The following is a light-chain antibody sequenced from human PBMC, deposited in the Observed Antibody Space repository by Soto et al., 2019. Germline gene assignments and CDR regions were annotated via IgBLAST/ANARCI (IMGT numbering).Light chain of an antibody. V-gene: IGKV3-15*01. CDR2: DAS. J-gene: IGKJ1*01. CDR1: QSVSSN. Sequence: EIVMTQSPATLSVSPGERATLSCRASQSVSSNLAWYQQKPGQAPRLLIYDASTRATDIPGRFSGSGSGTEFTLTISGLQSEDFAIYYCQQYNNLPRTFGQGTKVEIK. CDR3: QQYNNLPRT.